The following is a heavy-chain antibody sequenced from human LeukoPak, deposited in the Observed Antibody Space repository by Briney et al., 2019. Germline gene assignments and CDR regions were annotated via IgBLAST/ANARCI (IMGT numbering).Heavy chain of an antibody. CDR2: INHSGST. D-gene: IGHD6-6*01. J-gene: IGHJ5*01. CDR1: GGSFSGYY. V-gene: IGHV4-34*01. CDR3: ARSQQLDLTWFDP. Sequence: KPSETLSLTCAVYGGSFSGYYWSWIRQPPGKGLEWIREINHSGSTNYNPSLKSRVTISVDTSKNQFSLKLSSVTAADTAVYYCARSQQLDLTWFDPWGQGTLVTVSS.